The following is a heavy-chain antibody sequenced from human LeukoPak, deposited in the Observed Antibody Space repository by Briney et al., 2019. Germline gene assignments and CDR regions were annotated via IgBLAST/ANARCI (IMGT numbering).Heavy chain of an antibody. J-gene: IGHJ6*03. V-gene: IGHV1-2*02. CDR1: GYTFTSYG. CDR2: INPNSGGT. Sequence: ASVKVSCKASGYTFTSYGISWVRQAPGQGLEWMGWINPNSGGTNYAQKFQGRVTMTRDTSISTAYMELSRLRSDDTAVYYCARAERITIFGVVINYYYYYMDVWGKGTTVTVSS. D-gene: IGHD3-3*01. CDR3: ARAERITIFGVVINYYYYYMDV.